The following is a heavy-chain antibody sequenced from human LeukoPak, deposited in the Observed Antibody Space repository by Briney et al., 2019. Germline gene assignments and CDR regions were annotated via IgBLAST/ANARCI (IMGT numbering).Heavy chain of an antibody. CDR2: INPDSGGT. Sequence: EASVTVSCKASGYTFTGYYMHWVRQAPGQGLEWMGRINPDSGGTNYAQKFQGRVTMTRDTSISTAYMELSRLRSDDTAVYYCARDRDFWSGPIDFWGQGTLVTVSS. CDR1: GYTFTGYY. J-gene: IGHJ4*02. V-gene: IGHV1-2*06. D-gene: IGHD3-3*01. CDR3: ARDRDFWSGPIDF.